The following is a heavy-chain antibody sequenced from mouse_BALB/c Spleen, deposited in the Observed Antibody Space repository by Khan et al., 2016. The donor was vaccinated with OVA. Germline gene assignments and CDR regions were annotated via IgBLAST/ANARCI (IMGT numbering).Heavy chain of an antibody. CDR3: ARPAYDGYYDY. CDR1: GYTFTDYA. V-gene: IGHV1S137*01. Sequence: ELVRPGVSVKISCKGSGYTFTDYAMHWVKQSHAKSLEWIGLISTYSGNTNYNQKFKGKATMTVDKSSSTAYTELARLTSEDSAIYYCARPAYDGYYDYWGQGTTLTVSS. J-gene: IGHJ2*01. CDR2: ISTYSGNT. D-gene: IGHD2-3*01.